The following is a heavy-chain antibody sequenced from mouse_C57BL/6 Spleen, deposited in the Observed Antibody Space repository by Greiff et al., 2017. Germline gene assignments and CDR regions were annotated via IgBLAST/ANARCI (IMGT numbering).Heavy chain of an antibody. CDR2: INPSTGGT. V-gene: IGHV1-42*01. CDR3: ARWLPRYFDV. D-gene: IGHD2-2*01. CDR1: GYSFTGYY. Sequence: VQLQQSGPELVKPGASVKISCKASGYSFTGYYMNWVKQSPEKSLEWIGEINPSTGGTTYNQKFKAKATLTVDKSSSTAYMQLKSLTSEDSAVYYCARWLPRYFDVWGTGTTVTVSS. J-gene: IGHJ1*03.